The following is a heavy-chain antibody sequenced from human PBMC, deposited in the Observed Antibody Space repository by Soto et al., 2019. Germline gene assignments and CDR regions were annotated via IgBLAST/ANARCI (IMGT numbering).Heavy chain of an antibody. J-gene: IGHJ5*02. CDR1: CCSFSDDN. V-gene: IGHV1-18*01. Sequence: SSMISCSASCCSFSDDNVMWWRRPPPQGLVLVGWISAYKSDINFAENFRGRFTLSRDNSTTTLYLEMRSLRSEDTAVYYCARAGCYYDSTLEPWGQGTQVTVSS. D-gene: IGHD3-9*01. CDR3: ARAGCYYDSTLEP. CDR2: ISAYKSDI.